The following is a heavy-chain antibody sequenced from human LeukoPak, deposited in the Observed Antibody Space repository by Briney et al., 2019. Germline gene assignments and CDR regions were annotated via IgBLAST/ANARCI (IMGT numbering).Heavy chain of an antibody. V-gene: IGHV3-23*01. J-gene: IGHJ4*02. CDR1: GFTFSSYA. CDR2: ISGSGGST. D-gene: IGHD2-21*02. CDR3: AKGSRGSCRGAYCYSFDN. Sequence: EGSLRLSCAASGFTFSSYAMSWVRQAPGKGLEWVSAISGSGGSTYYADSVKGRFTISRDNFKNTLYLQMNSLRVEDTAVYYCAKGSRGSCRGAYCYSFDNWGQGAVVTVSS.